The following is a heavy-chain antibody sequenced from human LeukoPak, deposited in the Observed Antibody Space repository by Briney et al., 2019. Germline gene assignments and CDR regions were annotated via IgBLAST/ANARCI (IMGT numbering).Heavy chain of an antibody. CDR3: ASLGNYYYYGMDV. V-gene: IGHV4-59*08. J-gene: IGHJ6*02. Sequence: SETLSLTCTVSGGSISSFYWSWIRQPPGKGLQWIGYIYYSGITSYNPSLKSRVTISVDTSKNQFSLKLSSVTAADTAVYYCASLGNYYYYGMDVWGQGTTVTVSS. CDR2: IYYSGIT. CDR1: GGSISSFY.